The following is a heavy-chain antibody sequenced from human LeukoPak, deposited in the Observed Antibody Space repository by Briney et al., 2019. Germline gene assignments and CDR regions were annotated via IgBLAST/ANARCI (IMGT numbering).Heavy chain of an antibody. CDR1: GYSISSGYY. CDR3: ARSGDHGFDY. V-gene: IGHV4-38-2*02. D-gene: IGHD1-14*01. CDR2: IYHSGST. Sequence: SETLSLTCTVSGYSISSGYYWGWIRQPPGKGLEWIGSIYHSGSTYYNPSLKSRVTISVDTSKNQFSLKLSSVTAADTAVYCCARSGDHGFDYWGQGTLVTVSS. J-gene: IGHJ4*02.